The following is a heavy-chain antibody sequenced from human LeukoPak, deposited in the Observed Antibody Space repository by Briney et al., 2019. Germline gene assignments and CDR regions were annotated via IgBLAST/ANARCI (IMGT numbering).Heavy chain of an antibody. V-gene: IGHV4-39*01. CDR1: GGSISSSNYY. CDR3: ARVRRGAFDI. Sequence: SETLSLTCTVSGGSISSSNYYWGWIRQPPGKGLEWIGNIYYSGSTYYNPSLKSRITISVDTSKNQFSLKLSSVTAADTAVYYCARVRRGAFDIWGQGTMVTVSS. D-gene: IGHD3-10*01. CDR2: IYYSGST. J-gene: IGHJ3*02.